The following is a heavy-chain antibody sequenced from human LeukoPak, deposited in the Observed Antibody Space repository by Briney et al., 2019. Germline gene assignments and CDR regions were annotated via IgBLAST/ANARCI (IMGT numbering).Heavy chain of an antibody. CDR3: AGHLMTPAGLRWFDP. D-gene: IGHD2-2*01. J-gene: IGHJ5*02. Sequence: PSETLSLTCTVSGDSITNNDYYWGWIRQPPGKGLEWIASIYYSGSPYYIPSLKSRATISVDTSRNQFSLQLTSVTATDTAMYFCAGHLMTPAGLRWFDPWGQGIRLIVSS. CDR1: GDSITNNDYY. V-gene: IGHV4-39*01. CDR2: IYYSGSP.